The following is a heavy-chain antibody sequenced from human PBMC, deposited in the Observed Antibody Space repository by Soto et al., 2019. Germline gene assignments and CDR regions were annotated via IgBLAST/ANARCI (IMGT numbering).Heavy chain of an antibody. D-gene: IGHD4-4*01. V-gene: IGHV4-39*01. CDR1: GGSISSSSYY. CDR3: ARTSDYNGWFDP. Sequence: QLQLQESGPGLVKPSETLSLTCTVSGGSISSSSYYWGWIRQPPGKGLEWIGSIYYSGSTYYNPSLKSRVTISVDTSKNQCSLKLSSVTAADTAVYYCARTSDYNGWFDPWGQGTLVTVSS. CDR2: IYYSGST. J-gene: IGHJ5*02.